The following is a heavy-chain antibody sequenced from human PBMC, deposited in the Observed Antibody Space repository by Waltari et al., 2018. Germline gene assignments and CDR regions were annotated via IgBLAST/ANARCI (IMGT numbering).Heavy chain of an antibody. CDR3: ARGPITFGIQNAFDI. Sequence: EVQLVESGGGLIQPGGSLRLSCAASGFTVSSNYMSWVRQAPGKGLEWVSVIYSGGSTYYADSVKGRFTISRDNSKNTLYLQMNSLRAEETAVYYCARGPITFGIQNAFDIWGQGTMVTVSS. CDR1: GFTVSSNY. CDR2: IYSGGST. D-gene: IGHD3-16*01. V-gene: IGHV3-53*01. J-gene: IGHJ3*02.